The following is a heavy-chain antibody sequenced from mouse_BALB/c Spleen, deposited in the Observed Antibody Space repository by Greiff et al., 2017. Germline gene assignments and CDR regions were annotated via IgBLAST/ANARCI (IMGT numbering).Heavy chain of an antibody. V-gene: IGHV1-82*01. CDR2: IYPGDGDT. CDR1: GYAFSSSW. CDR3: ARSNYYGSSYFDY. D-gene: IGHD1-1*01. Sequence: VKLMESGPELVKPGASVKISCKASGYAFSSSWMNWVKQRPGQGLEWIGRIYPGDGDTNYNGKFKGKATLTADKSSSTAYMQLSSLTSVDSAVYFCARSNYYGSSYFDYWGQGTTLTVSS. J-gene: IGHJ2*01.